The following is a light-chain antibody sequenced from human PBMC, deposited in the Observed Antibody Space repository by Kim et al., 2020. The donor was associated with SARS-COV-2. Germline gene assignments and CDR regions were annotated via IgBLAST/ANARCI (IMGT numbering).Light chain of an antibody. CDR3: QAWDSSPV. CDR2: QDS. CDR1: KLGDKY. J-gene: IGLJ3*02. Sequence: SYELTQPPSVSVSPGQTASITCSGDKLGDKYACWYQQKPGQSPVLVIYQDSKRPSGIPERFSGSNSGNTATLTISGTQAMDEADYYCQAWDSSPVFGGVTQLTVL. V-gene: IGLV3-1*01.